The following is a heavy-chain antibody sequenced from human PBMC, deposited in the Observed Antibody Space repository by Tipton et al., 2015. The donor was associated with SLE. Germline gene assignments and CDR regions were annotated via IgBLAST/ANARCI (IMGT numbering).Heavy chain of an antibody. V-gene: IGHV4-34*01. CDR3: AGVSRDAFEI. Sequence: TLSLTCSVSGGAVIHNYWSWIRQPPGKGLEWIGEINHSGSTNYNPSLKSRVTISVDTSKNQFSLKLSSVTAADTAVYYCAGVSRDAFEIWGQGTMVTVSS. D-gene: IGHD5/OR15-5a*01. CDR1: GGAVIHNY. J-gene: IGHJ3*02. CDR2: INHSGST.